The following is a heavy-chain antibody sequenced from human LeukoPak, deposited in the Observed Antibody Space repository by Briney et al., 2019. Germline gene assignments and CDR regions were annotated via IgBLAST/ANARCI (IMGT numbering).Heavy chain of an antibody. D-gene: IGHD3-3*01. Sequence: ASVKVSCKASGYTFTSYDINWVRQATGQGLEWMGWMNPNSGNTGYAQKFQGRVTMTRDTSISTAYMELSRLRSDDTAVYYCAKSHYDFWSGYYMGGFDYWGQGTLVTVSS. CDR2: MNPNSGNT. CDR3: AKSHYDFWSGYYMGGFDY. J-gene: IGHJ4*02. V-gene: IGHV1-8*01. CDR1: GYTFTSYD.